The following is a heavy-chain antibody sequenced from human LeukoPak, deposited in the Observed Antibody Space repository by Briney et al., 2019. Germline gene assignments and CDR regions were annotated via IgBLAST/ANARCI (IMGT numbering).Heavy chain of an antibody. Sequence: SETLSLTCTVSGAAISSSSYYWGWIRQPPGKGLEWIGSIYYSGNTYYNPSLKSRVTISVDTSKKQFSLKLSSVTAEDTAVYYCARDRGYCGGDCYGNYFDYWGQGTLVTVSS. V-gene: IGHV4-39*07. CDR3: ARDRGYCGGDCYGNYFDY. J-gene: IGHJ4*02. CDR1: GAAISSSSYY. D-gene: IGHD2-21*02. CDR2: IYYSGNT.